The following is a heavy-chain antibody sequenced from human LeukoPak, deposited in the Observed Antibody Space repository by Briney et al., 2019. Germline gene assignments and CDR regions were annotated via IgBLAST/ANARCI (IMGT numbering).Heavy chain of an antibody. Sequence: SETLSLTCTVFGGSISSYYWSWIRQPPGKGLEWIGYIYYSGSTNYNPSLKSRVTISVDTSKNQFSLKLSSVTAADTAVYYCARVSSSWYQDWYFDLWGRGTLVTVSS. J-gene: IGHJ2*01. CDR2: IYYSGST. CDR3: ARVSSSWYQDWYFDL. V-gene: IGHV4-59*12. CDR1: GGSISSYY. D-gene: IGHD6-13*01.